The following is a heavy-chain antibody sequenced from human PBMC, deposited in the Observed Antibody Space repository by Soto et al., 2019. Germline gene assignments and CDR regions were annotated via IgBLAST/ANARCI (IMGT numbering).Heavy chain of an antibody. D-gene: IGHD6-13*01. Sequence: SETLSLTCTVSGGSVSSGSYYWSWIRQPPGKGLEWIGYIYYSGSTNYNPSLKSRVTISVDTSKNQFSLKLSSVTAADTAVYYCAREWKAASSSWFDPWGQGTLVTVSS. CDR1: GGSVSSGSYY. J-gene: IGHJ5*02. CDR3: AREWKAASSSWFDP. V-gene: IGHV4-61*01. CDR2: IYYSGST.